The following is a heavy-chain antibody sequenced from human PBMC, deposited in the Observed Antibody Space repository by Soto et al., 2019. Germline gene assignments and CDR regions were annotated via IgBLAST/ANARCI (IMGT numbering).Heavy chain of an antibody. CDR3: ARGPYSSGWYAVDY. J-gene: IGHJ4*02. CDR2: IYTNGDT. V-gene: IGHV4-4*07. Sequence: PSETLSLTCTVSGGSISGYYWSWIRQPAGKGLEWLGRIYTNGDTNYNPSLKSRVTMSEDTSKNQFSLKLTSVTAADTAVYYCARGPYSSGWYAVDYWGQGTLVTVSS. CDR1: GGSISGYY. D-gene: IGHD6-19*01.